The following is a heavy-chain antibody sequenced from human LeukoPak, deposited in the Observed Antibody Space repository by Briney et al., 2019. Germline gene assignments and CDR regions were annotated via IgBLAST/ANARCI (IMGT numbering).Heavy chain of an antibody. CDR2: LYYSGSS. D-gene: IGHD6-19*01. Sequence: SETLSLTCTVSGDSISSSNSYRGWIRQPPGKGLEWIGSLYYSGSSYYNPSLKSRVTISVDTSKNQFSLKLSSVTAADTAVYYCARGPAVADFDYWGQGTLVTVSS. V-gene: IGHV4-39*07. CDR1: GDSISSSNSY. CDR3: ARGPAVADFDY. J-gene: IGHJ4*02.